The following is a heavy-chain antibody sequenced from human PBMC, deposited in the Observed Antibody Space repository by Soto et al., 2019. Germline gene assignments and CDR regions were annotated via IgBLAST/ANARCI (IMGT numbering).Heavy chain of an antibody. J-gene: IGHJ3*02. CDR2: MNPNSANT. CDR3: ARGALWFGELPIAFDI. V-gene: IGHV1-8*01. CDR1: GYSFTSFD. D-gene: IGHD3-10*01. Sequence: ASVKVSCKTSGYSFTSFDINWGRQATGQGLEWMGWMNPNSANTDYAQKFQGWVTMTRDTSIRTAYMELSRLRSDDTAVYYCARGALWFGELPIAFDIWGQGTMVTVSS.